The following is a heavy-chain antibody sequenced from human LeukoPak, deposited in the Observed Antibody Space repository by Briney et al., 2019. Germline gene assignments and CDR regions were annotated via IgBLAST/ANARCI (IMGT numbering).Heavy chain of an antibody. CDR3: ARVEIVLMVYAINY. D-gene: IGHD2-8*01. Sequence: SETLSLTCTVSGGSISSSYYYWGWIRQPPGKGLEWIGSIYYSGSTYYNPSLKSRVTISVDTSKNQFSLKLRSVTAADTAVYYCARVEIVLMVYAINYWGQGTLVTVSS. CDR1: GGSISSSYYY. V-gene: IGHV4-39*01. J-gene: IGHJ4*02. CDR2: IYYSGST.